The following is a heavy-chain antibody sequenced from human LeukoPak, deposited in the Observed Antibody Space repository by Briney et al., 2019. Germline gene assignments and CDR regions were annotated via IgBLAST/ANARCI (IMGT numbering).Heavy chain of an antibody. CDR1: GGSFSDYY. D-gene: IGHD3-16*01. Sequence: SETLSLTCAVYGGSFSDYYWSWIRQSPGKGLEWIGEINHSGSTNYNPSLKSRVTISVDTSKNQFSLKLSSVTAADTAVYYCARAKGGYYYYYMDVWGKGTTVTVSS. CDR2: INHSGST. CDR3: ARAKGGYYYYYMDV. J-gene: IGHJ6*03. V-gene: IGHV4-34*01.